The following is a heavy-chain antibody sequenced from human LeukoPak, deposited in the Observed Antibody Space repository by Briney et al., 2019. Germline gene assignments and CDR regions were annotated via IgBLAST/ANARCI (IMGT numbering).Heavy chain of an antibody. CDR1: GFTVSSNY. CDR2: IYSGGST. V-gene: IGHV3-66*01. CDR3: AKERSLEIAVAGTIFDY. Sequence: GGSLRLSCAASGFTVSSNYMSWVRQAPGKGLEWVSVIYSGGSTYYADSVKGRFTISRDNSKNMIYLEMSSLKAEDTAMYYCAKERSLEIAVAGTIFDYWGQGTLVTVSS. D-gene: IGHD6-19*01. J-gene: IGHJ4*02.